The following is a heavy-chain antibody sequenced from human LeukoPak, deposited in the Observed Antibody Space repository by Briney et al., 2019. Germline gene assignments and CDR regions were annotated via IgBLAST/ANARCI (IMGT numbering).Heavy chain of an antibody. CDR3: ARVRGMDDSSDYYHYYFDY. Sequence: SETLSLTCIVSGGSISSSSYYWAWIRQPPGKGLEWIGSLYYNGDTYYNPSLKSRVTISGDTSESQVSLHLSSVTAADTAVYYCARVRGMDDSSDYYHYYFDYWGQGTLVTVSS. CDR2: LYYNGDT. J-gene: IGHJ4*02. D-gene: IGHD3-22*01. CDR1: GGSISSSSYY. V-gene: IGHV4-39*07.